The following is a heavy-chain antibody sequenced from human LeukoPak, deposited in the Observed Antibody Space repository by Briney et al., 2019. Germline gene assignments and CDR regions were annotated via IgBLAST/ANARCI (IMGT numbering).Heavy chain of an antibody. V-gene: IGHV4-38-2*02. CDR3: ARGSYSSGWYVDY. Sequence: SETLSLTCTVSGYSISSGYYWGWMRQPPGKGLEWIGSIYHSGSTYYNPSLKSRVTISVDTSKNQFSLKLSSAAAADTAVYYCARGSYSSGWYVDYWGQGTLVTVSS. CDR2: IYHSGST. CDR1: GYSISSGYY. D-gene: IGHD6-19*01. J-gene: IGHJ4*02.